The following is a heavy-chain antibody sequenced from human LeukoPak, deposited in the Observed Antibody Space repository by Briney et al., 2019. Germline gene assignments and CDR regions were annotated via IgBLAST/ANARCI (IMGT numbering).Heavy chain of an antibody. CDR1: GGSIDRSGSY. V-gene: IGHV4-39*07. J-gene: IGHJ6*03. CDR3: AGGIGLWFGDPSYMDV. CDR2: ISYSGSA. Sequence: PSETLSLTCTVSGGSIDRSGSYWGWIRQPPGKGLEWIGSISYSGSAYYTPSLKSRVTISLDTSKNQFSLKLNSVTAADTAVYYCAGGIGLWFGDPSYMDVWGRGTTVTVSS. D-gene: IGHD3-10*01.